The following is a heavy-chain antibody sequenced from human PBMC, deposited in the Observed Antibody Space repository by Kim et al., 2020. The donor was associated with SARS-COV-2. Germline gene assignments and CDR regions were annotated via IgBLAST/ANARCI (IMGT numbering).Heavy chain of an antibody. D-gene: IGHD3-22*01. Sequence: ASVKVSCKASGYTFTGYYMHWVRQAPGQGLEWMGRINPNSGGTNYAQKLQGRVTMTRDTSMSTAYMELSRLRSDDTAVYYCARERGQTYYYDGSASYVVAFDVWGQGTMVTVSS. CDR3: ARERGQTYYYDGSASYVVAFDV. J-gene: IGHJ3*01. CDR2: INPNSGGT. V-gene: IGHV1-2*06. CDR1: GYTFTGYY.